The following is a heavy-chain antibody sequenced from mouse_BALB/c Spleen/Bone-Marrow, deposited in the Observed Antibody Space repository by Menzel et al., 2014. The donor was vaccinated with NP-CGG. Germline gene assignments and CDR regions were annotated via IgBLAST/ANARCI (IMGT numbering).Heavy chain of an antibody. CDR2: INFSNSSTI. V-gene: IGHV4-1*02. CDR3: AKNYYYGYVAY. CDR1: GFDFSRFW. J-gene: IGHJ3*01. Sequence: EVKLEESGGGLVQPGGSLKLSCAASGFDFSRFWMTWVRQAPGKGLEWIGEINFSNSSTINYTPSLKDKFIISRDNAKNTLYLQMSKVRSEDTALYYCAKNYYYGYVAYWGQGTLVTVSA. D-gene: IGHD1-2*01.